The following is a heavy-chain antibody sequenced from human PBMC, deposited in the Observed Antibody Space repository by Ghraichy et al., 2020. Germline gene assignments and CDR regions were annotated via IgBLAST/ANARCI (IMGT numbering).Heavy chain of an antibody. CDR1: GFTFSSYG. V-gene: IGHV3-30*18. CDR2: ISYDGSNK. J-gene: IGHJ3*02. D-gene: IGHD6-6*01. Sequence: LSLTCAASGFTFSSYGMHWVRQAPGKGLEWVAVISYDGSNKYYADSVKGRFTISRDNSKNTLYLQMNSLRAEDTAVYYCAKFLEVAARRGAFDIWGQGTMVTVSS. CDR3: AKFLEVAARRGAFDI.